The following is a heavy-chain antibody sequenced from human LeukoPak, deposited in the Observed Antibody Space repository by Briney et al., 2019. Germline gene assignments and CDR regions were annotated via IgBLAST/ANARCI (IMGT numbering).Heavy chain of an antibody. V-gene: IGHV3-74*01. J-gene: IGHJ4*02. CDR1: GFTFSSYW. CDR3: TGGGTGWYSDY. Sequence: GGSLRLSCAASGFTFSSYWMHWVRQAPGKGPVWVSRINTDGSITNYADSVKGRFTISRDDAKNTLYLQMNSLGGEDTAIYYCTGGGTGWYSDYWGQGTLVTVSS. CDR2: INTDGSIT. D-gene: IGHD6-19*01.